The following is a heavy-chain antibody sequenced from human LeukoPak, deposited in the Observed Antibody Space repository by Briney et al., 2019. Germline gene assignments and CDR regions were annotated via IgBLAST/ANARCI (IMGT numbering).Heavy chain of an antibody. V-gene: IGHV3-23*01. CDR2: ITGSGSST. D-gene: IGHD3-3*01. J-gene: IGHJ4*02. CDR3: AKGYYDFWSGYQQFDY. CDR1: GFTFSDYA. Sequence: PGGSLRLSCAASGFTFSDYAMTWVRQAPGKGLEWVSTITGSGSSTYYADSVKGRFTISRDNSKNTLYLQVNSLRAEDTAVFYCAKGYYDFWSGYQQFDYWGQGTLVTVSS.